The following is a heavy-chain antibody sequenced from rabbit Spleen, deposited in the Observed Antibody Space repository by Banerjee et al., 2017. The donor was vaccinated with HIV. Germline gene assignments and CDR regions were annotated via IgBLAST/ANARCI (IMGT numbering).Heavy chain of an antibody. V-gene: IGHV1S45*01. CDR3: ARGSATMTMVITGFYLSL. J-gene: IGHJ4*01. Sequence: QEQLVEYGGDLVKPGASLTLTCTASGFSFSNRYYMCWVRQAPGKGLEWIGCIDAGSGGNTYYASWAKGRFTFSKASSTTVTLQMTSLTVADTATYFCARGSATMTMVITGFYLSLWGPGTLVTVS. D-gene: IGHD2-1*01. CDR1: GFSFSNRYY. CDR2: IDAGSGGNT.